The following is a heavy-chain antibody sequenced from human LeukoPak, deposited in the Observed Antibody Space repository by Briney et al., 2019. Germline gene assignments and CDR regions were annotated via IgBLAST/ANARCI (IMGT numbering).Heavy chain of an antibody. CDR2: IWYDGSNK. V-gene: IGHV3-33*01. CDR3: ARALPGADAFDI. Sequence: GGSLRLSCAASGFTFSSYGMHWVRQAPGKGLEWVAGIWYDGSNKYEADSVKGRFTISRDNSENTLYLQMNSLRAEDTAVYYCARALPGADAFDIWGHGTMVTVSS. CDR1: GFTFSSYG. J-gene: IGHJ3*02.